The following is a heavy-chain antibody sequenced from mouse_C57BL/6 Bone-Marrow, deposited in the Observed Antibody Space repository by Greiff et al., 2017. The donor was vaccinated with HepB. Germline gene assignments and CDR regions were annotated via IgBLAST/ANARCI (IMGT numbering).Heavy chain of an antibody. CDR2: IRSKSNNYAT. D-gene: IGHD4-1*02. J-gene: IGHJ4*01. CDR1: GFSFNTYA. V-gene: IGHV10-1*01. Sequence: EVKLMESGGGLVQPKGSLKLSCAASGFSFNTYAMNWVRQAPGKGLEWVARIRSKSNNYATYYADSVKDRFTISRDDSESMLYLQMNNLKTEDTAMYYCVRPNWDYAMDYWGQGTSVTVSS. CDR3: VRPNWDYAMDY.